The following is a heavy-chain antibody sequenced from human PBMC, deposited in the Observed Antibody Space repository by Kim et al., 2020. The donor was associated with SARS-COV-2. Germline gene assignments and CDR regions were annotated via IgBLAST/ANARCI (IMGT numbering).Heavy chain of an antibody. V-gene: IGHV7-4-1*02. CDR2: INTNSGNP. CDR1: GYTFNYFA. D-gene: IGHD3-16*01. CDR3: ARGALNMITFGGITGEDFDF. Sequence: ASVKVSCTASGYTFNYFAIIWVRQAPGQGLEWMGWINTNSGNPTYAHGFTRRFVFSLDTSVSTAYLQISTLKAEDTAVYYCARGALNMITFGGITGEDFDFWGQGTLVTVSS. J-gene: IGHJ4*02.